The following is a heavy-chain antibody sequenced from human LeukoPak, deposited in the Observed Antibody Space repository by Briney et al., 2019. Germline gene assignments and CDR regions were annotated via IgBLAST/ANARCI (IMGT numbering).Heavy chain of an antibody. CDR1: GFTFSSYS. CDR2: ISYDGSNK. CDR3: AKDGVYRYDFWSGYGLPLGHYYGMDV. Sequence: GRSLRLSCAASGFTFSSYSMNWVRQAPGKGLEWVAVISYDGSNKYYADSVKGRFTISRDNSKNTLYLQMNSLRAEDTAVYYCAKDGVYRYDFWSGYGLPLGHYYGMDVWGQGTTVTVSS. J-gene: IGHJ6*02. V-gene: IGHV3-30*18. D-gene: IGHD3-3*01.